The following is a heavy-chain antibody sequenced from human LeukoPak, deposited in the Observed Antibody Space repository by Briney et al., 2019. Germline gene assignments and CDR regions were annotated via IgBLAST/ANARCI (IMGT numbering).Heavy chain of an antibody. CDR2: ISSSGGSI. Sequence: KPGGSLRLSCAASGFTFSDYYMCWLRQAPGKGLEWVSYISSSGGSIFYADSMKGRVTISRDDAKNSVDLQMDSLRAEDTAVYFCARGVTTPLSIDPWGQGTLVTVSS. V-gene: IGHV3-11*01. CDR3: ARGVTTPLSIDP. D-gene: IGHD1/OR15-1a*01. CDR1: GFTFSDYY. J-gene: IGHJ5*02.